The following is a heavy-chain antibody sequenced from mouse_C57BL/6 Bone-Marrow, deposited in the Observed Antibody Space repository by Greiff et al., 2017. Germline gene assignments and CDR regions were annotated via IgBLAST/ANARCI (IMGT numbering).Heavy chain of an antibody. V-gene: IGHV1-64*01. CDR2: IHPNSGST. CDR1: GYTFTSYW. J-gene: IGHJ2*01. CDR3: ARWGTTVVATGDY. Sequence: VQLQQPGAELVKPGASVKLSCKASGYTFTSYWMHWVKQRPGQGLEWIGMIHPNSGSTNYNEKFKSKATLTVDKSSSTAYMQLSSLTSEDSAVYYCARWGTTVVATGDYWGQGTTLTVSS. D-gene: IGHD1-1*01.